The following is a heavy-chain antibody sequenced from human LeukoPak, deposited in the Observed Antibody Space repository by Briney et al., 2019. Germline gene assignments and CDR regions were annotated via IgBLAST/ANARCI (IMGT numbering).Heavy chain of an antibody. Sequence: PSETLSLTCAVYGGSFSGYYWSWIRQPPGKGLEWIGEINHSGSTNYNPSLTSRVTISVATSTNQISLKLSSVTAADTAVYYCARAGPIFLFPSNWFDPWGQGTLLTVSS. D-gene: IGHD3-9*01. CDR1: GGSFSGYY. V-gene: IGHV4-34*01. CDR2: INHSGST. CDR3: ARAGPIFLFPSNWFDP. J-gene: IGHJ5*02.